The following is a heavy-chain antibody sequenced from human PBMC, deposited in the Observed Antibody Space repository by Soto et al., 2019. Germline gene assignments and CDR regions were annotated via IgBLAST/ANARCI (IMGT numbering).Heavy chain of an antibody. CDR2: IYTSGST. CDR1: GGSISSYY. V-gene: IGHV4-4*07. CDR3: AGDYGDYDQNWFDP. Sequence: KASETLSLTCTVSGGSISSYYWSWIRQPAGKGLEWIGRIYTSGSTNYNPSLKSRVTMSVDTSKNQFSLRLSSVTAADTAVYYCAGDYGDYDQNWFDPWGQGTLVTVSS. J-gene: IGHJ5*02. D-gene: IGHD4-17*01.